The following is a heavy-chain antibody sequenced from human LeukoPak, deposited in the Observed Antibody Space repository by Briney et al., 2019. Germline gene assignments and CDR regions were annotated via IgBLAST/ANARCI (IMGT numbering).Heavy chain of an antibody. Sequence: ASVKVSCKASGYTFTGYYMHWVRQAPGQGLEWMGWINPNSGGTNYAQKFQGRVTMTRDTSISTAYMELSRLRSEDTAVYYCARDGSPYYYDSSGYYPSDYWGQGTLVTVSS. CDR1: GYTFTGYY. D-gene: IGHD3-22*01. CDR2: INPNSGGT. V-gene: IGHV1-2*02. J-gene: IGHJ4*02. CDR3: ARDGSPYYYDSSGYYPSDY.